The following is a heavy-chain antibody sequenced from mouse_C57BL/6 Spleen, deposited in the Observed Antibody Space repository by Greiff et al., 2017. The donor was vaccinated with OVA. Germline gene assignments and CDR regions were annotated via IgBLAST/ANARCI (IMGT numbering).Heavy chain of an antibody. CDR3: ARSDNTKGNAMDY. CDR2: IDRSDSET. CDR1: GYTFTSYW. D-gene: IGHD1-1*01. V-gene: IGHV1-52*01. J-gene: IGHJ4*01. Sequence: QVQLQQPGAGLVRPGSSVKLSCKASGYTFTSYWMHWVKQRPVQGLEWIGNIDRSDSETHYNQKFKDKATLTVDKSSSTAYMQLSSLKSEDSAVYYCARSDNTKGNAMDYWGQGTSVTVSS.